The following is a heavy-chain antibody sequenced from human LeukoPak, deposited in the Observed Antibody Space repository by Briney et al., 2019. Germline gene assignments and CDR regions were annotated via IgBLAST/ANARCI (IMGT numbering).Heavy chain of an antibody. V-gene: IGHV4-59*08. CDR1: GGSISSYY. J-gene: IGHJ4*02. CDR2: IYYSGST. CDR3: ARVVYDSSTYPKSYFDF. D-gene: IGHD3-22*01. Sequence: PSETLSLTCTVSGGSISSYYWSWIRQPPGKGLEWIGYIYYSGSTNYNPSLKSRVTISVDTSKNQFSLELSSVTAADTAVYYCARVVYDSSTYPKSYFDFWGQGTLVTVSS.